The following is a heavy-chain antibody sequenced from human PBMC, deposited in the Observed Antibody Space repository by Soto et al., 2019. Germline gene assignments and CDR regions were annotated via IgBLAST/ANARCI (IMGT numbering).Heavy chain of an antibody. Sequence: KPSETLSLTCTVSGGSISSSSYYWGWIRQPPGKGLEWIGSIYYSGSTYYNPSLKSRVTISVDTSKNQFSLKLSSVTAADTAVYYCARHASDWEYYYGMDVWGQGTTVTVSS. D-gene: IGHD3-9*01. CDR2: IYYSGST. CDR1: GGSISSSSYY. V-gene: IGHV4-39*01. J-gene: IGHJ6*02. CDR3: ARHASDWEYYYGMDV.